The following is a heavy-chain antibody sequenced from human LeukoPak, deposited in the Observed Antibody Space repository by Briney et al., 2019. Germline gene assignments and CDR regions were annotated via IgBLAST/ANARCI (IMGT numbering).Heavy chain of an antibody. D-gene: IGHD3-9*01. J-gene: IGHJ4*02. CDR2: ITWNGGSV. V-gene: IGHV3-9*01. Sequence: GGSLRLSCAASGFSFDDHGMHWVRQPPGKGLEWVSGITWNGGSVGYADSVKGRFTISRDNTKNLLFLYMDSLRAEDTAFYYCAKGEILGGLTGWPSKWGQGTLVTVST. CDR1: GFSFDDHG. CDR3: AKGEILGGLTGWPSK.